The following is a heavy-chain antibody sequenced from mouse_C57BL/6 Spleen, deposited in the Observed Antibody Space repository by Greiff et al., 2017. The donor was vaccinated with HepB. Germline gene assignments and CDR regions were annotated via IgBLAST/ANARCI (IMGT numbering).Heavy chain of an antibody. CDR2: IDPSDSET. CDR3: ARSNYYGSSPGYFDV. J-gene: IGHJ1*03. V-gene: IGHV1-52*01. Sequence: QVQLQQSGAELVRPGSSVKLSCKASGYTFTSYWMHWVKQRPIQGLEWIGNIDPSDSETHYNQKFKDKATLTVDKSSSTAYMQLSSLTSEDSAVYYCARSNYYGSSPGYFDVWGTGTTVTVSS. CDR1: GYTFTSYW. D-gene: IGHD1-1*01.